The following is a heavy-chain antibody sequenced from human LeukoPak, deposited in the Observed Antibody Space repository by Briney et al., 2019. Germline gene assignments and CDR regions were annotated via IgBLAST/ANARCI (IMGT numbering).Heavy chain of an antibody. D-gene: IGHD3-9*01. J-gene: IGHJ4*02. Sequence: PGGSLRLSCAASGFSLRSSDMNWVRQAPGKGLEWVCHISSCANAEYYVDSVRGRFTMSRDDAKNLLFLQMNSLRAEDTAVYYCARDTLNGPFVISLDYWGQGALVTVYS. CDR3: ARDTLNGPFVISLDY. CDR2: ISSCANAE. V-gene: IGHV3-48*03. CDR1: GFSLRSSD.